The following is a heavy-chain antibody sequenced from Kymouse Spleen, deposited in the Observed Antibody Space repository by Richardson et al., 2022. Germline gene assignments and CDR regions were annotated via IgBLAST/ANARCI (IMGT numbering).Heavy chain of an antibody. D-gene: IGHD3-10*01. J-gene: IGHJ6*02. CDR2: INHSGST. Sequence: QVQLQQWGAGLLKPSETLSLTCAVYGGSFSGYYWSWIRQPPGKGLEWIGEINHSGSTNYNPSLKSRVTISVDTSKNQFSLKLSSVTAADTAVYYCARGGITMVRGADYYGMDVWGQGTTVTVSS. V-gene: IGHV4-34*01. CDR1: GGSFSGYY. CDR3: ARGGITMVRGADYYGMDV.